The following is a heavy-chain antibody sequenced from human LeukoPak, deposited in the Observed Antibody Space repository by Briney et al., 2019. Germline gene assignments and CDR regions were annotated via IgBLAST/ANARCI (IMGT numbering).Heavy chain of an antibody. J-gene: IGHJ5*02. V-gene: IGHV1-2*02. Sequence: ASVTVSCKASVYTLTDYYMHWVRQAPGQGLEWMGWINPNSGGTNYAQKFYARVTMTRDTSISTAYMELRSLRSDDTAVYYCAREAVAGFGWFDPWGQGTLVTVPS. D-gene: IGHD6-19*01. CDR1: VYTLTDYY. CDR2: INPNSGGT. CDR3: AREAVAGFGWFDP.